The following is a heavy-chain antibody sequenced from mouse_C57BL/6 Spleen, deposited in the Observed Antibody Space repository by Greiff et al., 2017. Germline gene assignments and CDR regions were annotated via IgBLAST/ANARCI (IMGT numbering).Heavy chain of an antibody. Sequence: DVQLVESGGDLVKPGGSLKLSCAASGFTFSSYGMSWVRLTPDKRLAWVATISSGGSYTYYPDSVKGRFTISRDNAKNTLYLQMSSLKSEDTAMYYCSRHHDYDQAWCAYWGQGTLLTVSA. CDR2: ISSGGSYT. CDR1: GFTFSSYG. V-gene: IGHV5-6*01. D-gene: IGHD2-4*01. J-gene: IGHJ3*01. CDR3: SRHHDYDQAWCAY.